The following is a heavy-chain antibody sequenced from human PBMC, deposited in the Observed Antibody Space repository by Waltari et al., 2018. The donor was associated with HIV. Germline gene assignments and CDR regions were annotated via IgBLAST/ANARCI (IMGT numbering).Heavy chain of an antibody. CDR3: ARLQTYYYDSSGYPGDAFDI. J-gene: IGHJ3*02. CDR1: VGSISSYY. CDR2: IYTSGST. V-gene: IGHV4-4*07. Sequence: QVQLPASGPGLVTPSETLSLTSTDSVGSISSYYWSWIRQPAGKGREWIGRIYTSGSTNYNPSLKSRVTMSVDTSKNQFSLKLSSVTAADTAVYYCARLQTYYYDSSGYPGDAFDIWGQGTMVTVSS. D-gene: IGHD3-22*01.